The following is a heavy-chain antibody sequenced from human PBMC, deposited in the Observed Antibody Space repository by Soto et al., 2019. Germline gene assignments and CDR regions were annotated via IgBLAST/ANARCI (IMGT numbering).Heavy chain of an antibody. CDR3: ARDPSWSLGYCSSTSCYSYYMDV. V-gene: IGHV3-33*01. CDR1: GFTFSSYG. J-gene: IGHJ6*03. Sequence: GGSLRLSCAASGFTFSSYGMHWVRQAPGKGLEWVAVIWYDGSNKYYADSVKGRFTISRDNSKNTLYLQMNSLRAEDTAVYYCARDPSWSLGYCSSTSCYSYYMDVWGKGTTVTVSS. CDR2: IWYDGSNK. D-gene: IGHD2-2*01.